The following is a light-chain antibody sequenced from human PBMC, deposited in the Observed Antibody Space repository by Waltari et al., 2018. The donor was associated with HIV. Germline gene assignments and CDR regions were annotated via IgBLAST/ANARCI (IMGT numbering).Light chain of an antibody. CDR3: HHYGAT. J-gene: IGKJ1*01. CDR1: QSVSSSS. CDR2: GAS. V-gene: IGKV3-20*01. Sequence: EIVLTQSPATLSLSPGERATLSCRASQSVSSSSLAWYQQKPGQAPRLLSFGASTRAAAIPDRFSGSGSGADFTLTIRGLEPEDFAVYYCHHYGATFGQGTKVEVK.